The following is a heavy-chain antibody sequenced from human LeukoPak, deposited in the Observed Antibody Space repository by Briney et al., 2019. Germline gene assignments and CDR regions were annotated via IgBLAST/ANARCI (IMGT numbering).Heavy chain of an antibody. Sequence: SETLSLTCTVSGGSISSYYWSWIRQPAGKGLEWIGRIYTSGSTNYNPSLKSRVTISVDKSKNQFSLKLSSVTAADTAVYYCARGSGRTYYYYYYCRDVWGKGTTVTVSS. J-gene: IGHJ6*03. CDR1: GGSISSYY. CDR2: IYTSGST. CDR3: ARGSGRTYYYYYYCRDV. D-gene: IGHD3-3*01. V-gene: IGHV4-4*07.